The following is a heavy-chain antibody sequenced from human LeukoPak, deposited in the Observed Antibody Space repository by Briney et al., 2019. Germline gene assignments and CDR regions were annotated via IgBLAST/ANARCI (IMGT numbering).Heavy chain of an antibody. CDR1: GFTFGDYA. CDR2: ISSSGSTI. J-gene: IGHJ4*02. Sequence: GGSLRLPCTASGFTFGDYAMSWFRQAPGKGLEWVSYISSSGSTIYYADSVKGRFTISRDNAKNSLYLQMNSLRAEDTAVYYCARDLGSFDYWGQGTLVTVSS. CDR3: ARDLGSFDY. D-gene: IGHD3-10*01. V-gene: IGHV3-11*01.